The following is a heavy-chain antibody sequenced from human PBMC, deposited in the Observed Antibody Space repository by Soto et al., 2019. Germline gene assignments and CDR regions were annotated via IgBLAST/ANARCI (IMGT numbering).Heavy chain of an antibody. V-gene: IGHV1-69*12. D-gene: IGHD3-3*02. J-gene: IGHJ6*02. Sequence: QVQLVQSGAEVKKPGSSVTVSCKASGGTFGNSAISWVRQAPGKGLEWMGGIIPIFTTPDYAQKFQGKVTSTADESTSTASMELTSLRSADTSLYYCARDKDRQQLGGNYYYGIDVWGQGTTVTVSS. CDR2: IIPIFTTP. CDR1: GGTFGNSA. CDR3: ARDKDRQQLGGNYYYGIDV.